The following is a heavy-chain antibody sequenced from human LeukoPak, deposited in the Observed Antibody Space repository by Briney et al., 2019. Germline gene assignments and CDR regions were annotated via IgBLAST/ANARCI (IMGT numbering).Heavy chain of an antibody. V-gene: IGHV5-51*01. J-gene: IGHJ3*02. Sequence: RGESLKISCKGSGYSFTSYWIGWVRQMPGKGLEWMGIIYPGDSDTRYSPSFQGQVTISADKSISTAYLQWSSLKASDTAMYYCARHGAYYDSILGAFDIWGQGTMVTVSS. CDR3: ARHGAYYDSILGAFDI. D-gene: IGHD3-22*01. CDR2: IYPGDSDT. CDR1: GYSFTSYW.